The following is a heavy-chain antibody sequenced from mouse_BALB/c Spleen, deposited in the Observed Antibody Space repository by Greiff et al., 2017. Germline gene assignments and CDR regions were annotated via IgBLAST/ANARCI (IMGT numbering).Heavy chain of an antibody. D-gene: IGHD2-1*01. V-gene: IGHV5-6*01. J-gene: IGHJ2*01. Sequence: DVHLVESGGDLVKPGGSLKLSCAASGFTFSSYGMSWVRQTPDKRLEWVATISSGGSYTYYPDSVKGRFTISRDNAKNTLYLQMSSLKSEDTAMYYCARHGNYYFDYWGQGTTLTVSS. CDR3: ARHGNYYFDY. CDR1: GFTFSSYG. CDR2: ISSGGSYT.